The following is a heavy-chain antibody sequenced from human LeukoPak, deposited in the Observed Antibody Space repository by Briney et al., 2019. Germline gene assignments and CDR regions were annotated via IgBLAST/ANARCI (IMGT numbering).Heavy chain of an antibody. D-gene: IGHD3-22*01. V-gene: IGHV4-39*01. J-gene: IGHJ4*02. CDR3: ARLAGYFYDSSGYPKPSSLIDF. CDR1: GGSISSTNYY. CDR2: IYSSGSA. Sequence: SETLSLTCTVSGGSISSTNYYWGWIRQPPGKGLECIRTIYSSGSAYYSPSLKSRVTISVDTSKNQFSLKLSSVTAADTAMYYCARLAGYFYDSSGYPKPSSLIDFWGQGTLVTVSS.